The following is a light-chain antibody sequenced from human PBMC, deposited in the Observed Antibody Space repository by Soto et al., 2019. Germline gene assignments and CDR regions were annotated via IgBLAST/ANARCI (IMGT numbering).Light chain of an antibody. Sequence: QSALTQPPSASGTPGQRVTIPCSGSSSNIGSNYVYWYQQLPGTAPKLLIYRNNQRPSGVPDRFSGSKSGTSASLAISGLRSEDEADYYCAAWDDSLSGRYVFGTGTKVTVL. CDR1: SSNIGSNY. J-gene: IGLJ1*01. CDR2: RNN. CDR3: AAWDDSLSGRYV. V-gene: IGLV1-47*01.